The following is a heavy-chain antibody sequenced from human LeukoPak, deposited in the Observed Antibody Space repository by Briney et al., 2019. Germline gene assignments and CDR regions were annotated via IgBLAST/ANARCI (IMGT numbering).Heavy chain of an antibody. V-gene: IGHV1-2*02. CDR2: INPKSGGT. D-gene: IGHD3-10*01. CDR3: ARVRGGYDDNFYYNYYMDV. J-gene: IGHJ6*03. Sequence: LVASVKVSCKASGYTFTSYAMHWVRQAPGQGLEWMGWINPKSGGTNYAQKFQGRVTMTRDTSISTAYMELSRLRSDDTAVYYCARVRGGYDDNFYYNYYMDVWGKGTTVTVSS. CDR1: GYTFTSYA.